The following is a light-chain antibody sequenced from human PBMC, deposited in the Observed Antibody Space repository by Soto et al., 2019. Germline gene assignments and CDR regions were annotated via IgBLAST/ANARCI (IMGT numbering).Light chain of an antibody. CDR3: QQRSNWPPFT. CDR2: DAS. Sequence: EIVLTQSPATLSLSPGERATLSCRASQSVSSYLAWYQQKPGQAPRLLIYDASNRATGIPARFSGSGSGTDFTLTISSLEPEDFAVYXXQQRSNWPPFTFGPGTKVDIK. V-gene: IGKV3-11*01. J-gene: IGKJ3*01. CDR1: QSVSSY.